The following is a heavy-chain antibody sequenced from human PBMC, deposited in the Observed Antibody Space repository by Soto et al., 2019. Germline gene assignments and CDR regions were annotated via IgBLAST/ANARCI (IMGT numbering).Heavy chain of an antibody. J-gene: IGHJ5*02. V-gene: IGHV3-15*07. D-gene: IGHD1-26*01. CDR1: GFTFSNAW. CDR3: YSDAFTTSIVFLFDH. Sequence: GGSLRLSCAASGFTFSNAWINWVRQAPGKGLEWVGRIKSKTAGGTTDFAAPVKGRFAISRDDSKNMVYLQMNSLKTEDTALYYFYSDAFTTSIVFLFDHWGQGTLVTVSS. CDR2: IKSKTAGGTT.